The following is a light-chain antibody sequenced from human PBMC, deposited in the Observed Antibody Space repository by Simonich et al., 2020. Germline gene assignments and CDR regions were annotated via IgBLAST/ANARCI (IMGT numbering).Light chain of an antibody. CDR3: IQSIQLPLT. J-gene: IGKJ4*01. CDR1: QSLLHSDGKTY. Sequence: DIVMTQTPLSLSVTPGQPASISCKSSQSLLHSDGKTYLYWYLQKPGQSPQLLIYEVSTRVSGVPDRFRGSGSGTDFTLKISRVEAEDVGVYYCIQSIQLPLTFGGGTKVEIK. V-gene: IGKV2D-29*02. CDR2: EVS.